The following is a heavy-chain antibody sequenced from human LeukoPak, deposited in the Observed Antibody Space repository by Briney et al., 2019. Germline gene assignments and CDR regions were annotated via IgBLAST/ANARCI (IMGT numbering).Heavy chain of an antibody. CDR2: INHSGST. J-gene: IGHJ4*02. V-gene: IGHV4-34*01. CDR1: GGSFSGYY. CDR3: ARRPVVKRGFDY. D-gene: IGHD2-21*01. Sequence: SETLSLTCAVYGGSFSGYYWSWIRQPPGKGLEWIGEINHSGSTNYNPSLKSRVTISVDTSKNQFSLKLSSVTAADTAVYYCARRPVVKRGFDYWGQGTLVTVSS.